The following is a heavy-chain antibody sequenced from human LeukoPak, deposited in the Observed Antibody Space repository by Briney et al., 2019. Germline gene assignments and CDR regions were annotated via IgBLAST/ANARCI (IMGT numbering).Heavy chain of an antibody. V-gene: IGHV3-33*06. Sequence: GSLRLSCVASGFSFTSSGMYWVRQAPGKGLEWVAVIWHDGSAEFYADSVKGRFSISRDNSRSMVYLQMDSLRDDDTAVYFCAKDSRGGRSGYFDYWGQGTLVTVSS. CDR2: IWHDGSAE. CDR1: GFSFTSSG. CDR3: AKDSRGGRSGYFDY. D-gene: IGHD2-15*01. J-gene: IGHJ4*02.